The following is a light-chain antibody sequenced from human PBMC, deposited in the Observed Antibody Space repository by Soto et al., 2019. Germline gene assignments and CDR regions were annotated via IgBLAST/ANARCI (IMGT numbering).Light chain of an antibody. J-gene: IGKJ4*01. CDR2: AAS. CDR1: QTIDTF. CDR3: QQSYVTPLT. Sequence: DIPMTQSPPSLSASVGDRVTITCRASQTIDTFVNWYQQKPGRAPKLLIFAASTLHSGVPSRFSGSGSGTDFTLTITSLQPEDFATYYCQQSYVTPLTFGGGTKVEIK. V-gene: IGKV1-39*01.